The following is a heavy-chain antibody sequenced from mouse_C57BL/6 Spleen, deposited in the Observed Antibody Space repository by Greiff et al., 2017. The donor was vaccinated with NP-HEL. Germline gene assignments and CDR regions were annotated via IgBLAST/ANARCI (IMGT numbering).Heavy chain of an antibody. J-gene: IGHJ3*01. Sequence: EVQLVESGGDLVKPGGSLKLSCAASGFTFSSYGMSWVRQTPDKRLEWVATISSGGSYTYYPDSVKGRFTISRDNAKNTLYLQMSSLKSEDTAMYYCAKDGSSSFAYWGQGTLVTVSA. CDR2: ISSGGSYT. CDR3: AKDGSSSFAY. V-gene: IGHV5-6*01. D-gene: IGHD1-1*01. CDR1: GFTFSSYG.